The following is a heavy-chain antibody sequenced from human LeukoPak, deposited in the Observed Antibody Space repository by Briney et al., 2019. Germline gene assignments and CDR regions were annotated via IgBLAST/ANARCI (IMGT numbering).Heavy chain of an antibody. CDR2: IYYTGST. J-gene: IGHJ5*02. Sequence: ASETLSLTCTVSGGSISTYYWSWIRQPPGRGLEWIGYIYYTGSTSYNPSLKSRVTMSLDASKNQFSLELNSVTPADTAVYYCARGGNYWPQWWFDPWGRGTLVSVSS. D-gene: IGHD1-26*01. CDR1: GGSISTYY. CDR3: ARGGNYWPQWWFDP. V-gene: IGHV4-59*01.